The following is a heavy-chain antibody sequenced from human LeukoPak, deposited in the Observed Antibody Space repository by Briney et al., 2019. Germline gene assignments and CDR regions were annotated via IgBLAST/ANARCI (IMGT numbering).Heavy chain of an antibody. Sequence: SETLSLTCTVSGGSISSYYWSWIRQPPRQGLGWIGYIYDSGSTNYNPYLKSRVTISVDTSKNQFALKLSSVTAAGTAVYYCASLKAAAGTYWFDPWGQGTLVTVSS. D-gene: IGHD6-13*01. CDR2: IYDSGST. J-gene: IGHJ5*02. CDR3: ASLKAAAGTYWFDP. CDR1: GGSISSYY. V-gene: IGHV4-59*01.